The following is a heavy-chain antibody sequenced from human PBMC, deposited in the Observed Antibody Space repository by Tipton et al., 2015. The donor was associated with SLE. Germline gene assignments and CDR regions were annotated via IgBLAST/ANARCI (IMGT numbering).Heavy chain of an antibody. CDR2: TASTGNSYAT. V-gene: IGHV3-73*01. CDR3: TSPNGDKYGMDV. Sequence: GSLRLSCVASGFTFSGSSIYWVRQASGKGLEWVGRTASTGNSYATAYGASAKGRFTISRDDSKNTAYLQMNSLKIEDTAVYYCTSPNGDKYGMDVWGQGTTVTVSS. CDR1: GFTFSGSS. D-gene: IGHD2-8*01. J-gene: IGHJ6*02.